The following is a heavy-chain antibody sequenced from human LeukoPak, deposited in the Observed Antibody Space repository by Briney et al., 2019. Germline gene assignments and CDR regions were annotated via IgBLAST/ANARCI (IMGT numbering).Heavy chain of an antibody. Sequence: SETLSLTCTVSGGSISSYYWSWIRQPPGKGLEWIGYIYYSGSTNYNPSLKSRVTISVDTSKNQFSLKLSSVTAADTAVYYCARYDSGGYYYKWHNWFDPWGQGTLVTVSS. D-gene: IGHD3-22*01. CDR2: IYYSGST. J-gene: IGHJ5*02. CDR1: GGSISSYY. CDR3: ARYDSGGYYYKWHNWFDP. V-gene: IGHV4-59*01.